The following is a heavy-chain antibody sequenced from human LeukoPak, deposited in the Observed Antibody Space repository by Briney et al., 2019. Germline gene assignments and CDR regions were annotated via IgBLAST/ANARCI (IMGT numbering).Heavy chain of an antibody. Sequence: PGGSLRLSCAASGFTFDNYAMHWVRQAPGKGLEWVSGISWNSDTIGYADSVKGRFTIYRDNSKNTLYLQMNSLRAEDTAVYYCLSSYDFWSGYFDYWGQGTLVTVSS. CDR1: GFTFDNYA. D-gene: IGHD3-3*01. V-gene: IGHV3-9*01. J-gene: IGHJ4*02. CDR2: ISWNSDTI. CDR3: LSSYDFWSGYFDY.